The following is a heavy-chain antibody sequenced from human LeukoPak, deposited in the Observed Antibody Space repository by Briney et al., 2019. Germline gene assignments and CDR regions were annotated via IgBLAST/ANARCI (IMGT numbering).Heavy chain of an antibody. Sequence: ASVKVSCKTSGYTFTSYYIHWVRQTPEPGRRYMGIIYPDDGRANYAQKFQGRVTMTRDTSTNTVYMDLTSLTSEDTAIYFCAREAPGTTRFDYWGQGALVTVSS. CDR1: GYTFTSYY. J-gene: IGHJ4*02. V-gene: IGHV1-46*01. D-gene: IGHD2-2*01. CDR3: AREAPGTTRFDY. CDR2: IYPDDGRA.